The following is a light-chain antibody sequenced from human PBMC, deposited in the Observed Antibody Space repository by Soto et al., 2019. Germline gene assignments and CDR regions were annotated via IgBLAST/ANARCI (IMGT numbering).Light chain of an antibody. J-gene: IGLJ1*01. Sequence: SALTQPASVSGSPGQSITISCTGASSDVGTYNLVSWYQQHPGKAPKLMIYEVSKRPSGVSNRFSGSKSGNTASLTISGLQAEDEADYYCYPYAGSNTLYVFGTGTKVTVL. CDR2: EVS. CDR3: YPYAGSNTLYV. V-gene: IGLV2-23*02. CDR1: SSDVGTYNL.